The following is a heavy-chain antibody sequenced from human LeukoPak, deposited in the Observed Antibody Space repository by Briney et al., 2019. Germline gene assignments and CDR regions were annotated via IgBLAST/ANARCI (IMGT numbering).Heavy chain of an antibody. CDR2: INHSGST. J-gene: IGHJ4*02. Sequence: SETLSLTCAAYGGSFSGYYWSWIRQPPGKGLEWIGEINHSGSTNYNPSLKSRVTISVDTSKNQFSLKLSSVTAADTAVYYCARGRGYFDWGGFDYWGQGTLVTVSS. D-gene: IGHD3-9*01. CDR3: ARGRGYFDWGGFDY. V-gene: IGHV4-34*01. CDR1: GGSFSGYY.